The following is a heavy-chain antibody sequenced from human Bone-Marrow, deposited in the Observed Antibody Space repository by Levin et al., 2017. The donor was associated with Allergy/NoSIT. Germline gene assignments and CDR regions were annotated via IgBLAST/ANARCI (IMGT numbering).Heavy chain of an antibody. CDR2: ISGDNDNT. D-gene: IGHD3-3*01. CDR1: GYTFSNFG. CDR3: ARVHGVGSYLYYFDY. J-gene: IGHJ4*02. Sequence: ASVKVSCKASGYTFSNFGISWVRQAPGQGLEWMGWISGDNDNTNYAQKLQGRVTMTTDTSTTTAYMELRSLRSDDTAVYFCARVHGVGSYLYYFDYWGQGTLVTVSS. V-gene: IGHV1-18*01.